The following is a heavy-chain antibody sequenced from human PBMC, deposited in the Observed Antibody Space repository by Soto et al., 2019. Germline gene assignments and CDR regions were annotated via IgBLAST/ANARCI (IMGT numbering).Heavy chain of an antibody. J-gene: IGHJ6*02. V-gene: IGHV5-51*01. CDR3: VRYRSRDYYYGMDV. Sequence: LKISCEGSGYSFDNYWIGWVRQMPWKGLEWMAIIYPADSDSRYSPSFQGQVTISADQSISTAYLQWSSLRASDTAIYYCVRYRSRDYYYGMDVWGQGTTVTVSS. CDR1: GYSFDNYW. D-gene: IGHD1-26*01. CDR2: IYPADSDS.